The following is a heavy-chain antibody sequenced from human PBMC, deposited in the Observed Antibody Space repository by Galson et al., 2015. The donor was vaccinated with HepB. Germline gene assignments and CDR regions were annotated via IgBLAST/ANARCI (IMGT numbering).Heavy chain of an antibody. Sequence: SVKVSCKASGGTFSSYAISWVRQAPGQGLEWMGGIIPIFGTANYAQKFQGRVTITADESTSTAYMELSSLRSEDTAVYYCARGAVLRFLDRPDSYGTIDPWGQGTLVTVSS. CDR1: GGTFSSYA. CDR2: IIPIFGTA. V-gene: IGHV1-69*13. CDR3: ARGAVLRFLDRPDSYGTIDP. D-gene: IGHD3-3*01. J-gene: IGHJ5*02.